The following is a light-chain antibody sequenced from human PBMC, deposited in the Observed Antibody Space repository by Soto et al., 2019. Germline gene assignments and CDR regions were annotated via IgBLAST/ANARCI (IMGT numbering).Light chain of an antibody. CDR2: DAC. CDR1: QGVSSY. V-gene: IGKV3-11*01. J-gene: IGKJ1*01. CDR3: QQRSNWPPT. Sequence: EIVLTHALATPPLSPGNIATLSSSASQGVSSYLAWYQQKPGQAPRLLVYDACNGATGIPARFRDSESGTDLTRTISSLEPEECAVYNCQQRSNWPPTFGQGTKVDIK.